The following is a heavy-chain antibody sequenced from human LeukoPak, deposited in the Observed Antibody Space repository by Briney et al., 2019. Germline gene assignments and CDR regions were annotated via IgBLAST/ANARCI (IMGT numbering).Heavy chain of an antibody. CDR3: ARQLDSSGYPLTDAFDI. CDR1: GGSISSYY. V-gene: IGHV4-59*08. CDR2: IYYSGST. D-gene: IGHD3-22*01. J-gene: IGHJ3*02. Sequence: SETLSLTCTVPGGSISSYYWSWIRQPPGEGLEWSGYIYYSGSTNYNPSLKSRVTISVDTSKNQFSLKPSSVTAADTAVYYCARQLDSSGYPLTDAFDIWGQGTMVTVSS.